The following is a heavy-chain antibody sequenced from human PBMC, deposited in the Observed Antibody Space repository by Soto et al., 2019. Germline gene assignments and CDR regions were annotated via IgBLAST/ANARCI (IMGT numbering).Heavy chain of an antibody. CDR2: ISFNGNSL. D-gene: IGHD3-9*01. J-gene: IGHJ4*02. V-gene: IGHV3-30-3*01. Sequence: SRRLSCTSSGFSLSSYSMHWIRQIPGKGLEWVAVISFNGNSLHYADSVKDRFTISRDNSKSTLYLQMNNMRTEDTAVYYCARTFDTITYYFDYWGQGNLVTVSS. CDR3: ARTFDTITYYFDY. CDR1: GFSLSSYS.